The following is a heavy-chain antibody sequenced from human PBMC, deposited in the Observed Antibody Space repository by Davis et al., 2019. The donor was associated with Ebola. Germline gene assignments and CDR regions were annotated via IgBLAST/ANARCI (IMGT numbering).Heavy chain of an antibody. CDR3: ARDRDAYSNYYYGMDV. J-gene: IGHJ6*02. CDR2: ISAYNGST. V-gene: IGHV1-18*01. D-gene: IGHD4-11*01. CDR1: GYTFTSYG. Sequence: ASVKVSCKASGYTFTSYGISWVRQAPGQGLEWMGWISAYNGSTSYAQKFQGRVTMTRDTSTSTVYMELSSLRSEDTAVYYCARDRDAYSNYYYGMDVWGQGTTVTVSS.